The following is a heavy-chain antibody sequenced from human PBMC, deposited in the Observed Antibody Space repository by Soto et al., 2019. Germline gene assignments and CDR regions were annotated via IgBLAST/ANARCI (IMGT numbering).Heavy chain of an antibody. J-gene: IGHJ6*02. V-gene: IGHV5-51*01. CDR1: GYSFTNYW. CDR3: ARVGAESGTWVYYYYYGMAV. CDR2: IYPGDSDT. Sequence: GESLKISCKSSGYSFTNYWIGWVRQMPGKGLEWMGIIYPGDSDTRYSPSFQGQVTISVDKSISTAYLQWSNLKASDTAMYYCARVGAESGTWVYYYYYGMAVWGQGTTVTVSS. D-gene: IGHD1-26*01.